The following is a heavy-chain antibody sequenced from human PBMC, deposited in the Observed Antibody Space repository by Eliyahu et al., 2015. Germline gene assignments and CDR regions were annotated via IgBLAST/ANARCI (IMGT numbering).Heavy chain of an antibody. V-gene: IGHV3-7*01. CDR3: ARDKRQYYYGSGGLGWFDP. CDR2: IKQDGSEK. D-gene: IGHD3-10*01. CDR1: GVXFSSXW. Sequence: EVQLVESGGGLVQPGGSLRLSCAASGVXFSSXWXRWVRQAPGKGLEGVANIKQDGSEKYYVDSVKGRFTISRDNAKNSLYLQMNSLRAEDTAVYYCARDKRQYYYGSGGLGWFDPWGQGTLVTVSS. J-gene: IGHJ5*02.